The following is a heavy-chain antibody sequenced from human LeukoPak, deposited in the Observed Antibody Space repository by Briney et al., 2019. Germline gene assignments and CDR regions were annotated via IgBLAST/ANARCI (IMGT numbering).Heavy chain of an antibody. CDR1: GYTFTSYD. CDR3: ARGPRVAASPFDY. J-gene: IGHJ4*02. Sequence: ASVKVSCKASGYTFTSYDINWVRRATGQGLEWMGWMNPNSGNTGYAQKFQGRVTITRNTSISTAYMELSSVRSEDTAVYYCARGPRVAASPFDYWGQGTLVTVSS. CDR2: MNPNSGNT. D-gene: IGHD2-15*01. V-gene: IGHV1-8*03.